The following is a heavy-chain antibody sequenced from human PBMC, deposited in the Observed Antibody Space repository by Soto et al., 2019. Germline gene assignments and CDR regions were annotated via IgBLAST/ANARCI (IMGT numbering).Heavy chain of an antibody. Sequence: PSGSMAITRAACGDCVCIAVDWVWLRKPPGKGLEWIGSIYHGGSTYYNPSLNSRVTLSIDMTNNHVSLILNSVTAADTAVYYCARVGPWVPYYYDSGPHTSENWFDPLRQRTLVTGSS. D-gene: IGHD3-22*01. CDR2: IYHGGST. CDR1: GDCVCIAVD. J-gene: IGHJ5*02. V-gene: IGHV4-38-2*01. CDR3: ARVGPWVPYYYDSGPHTSENWFDP.